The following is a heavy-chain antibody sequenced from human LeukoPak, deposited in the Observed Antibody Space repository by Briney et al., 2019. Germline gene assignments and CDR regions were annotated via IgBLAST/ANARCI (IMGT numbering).Heavy chain of an antibody. V-gene: IGHV3-21*01. CDR3: ARGGLDGCYDSSSSSDY. CDR1: GFTFSSYT. D-gene: IGHD3-22*01. J-gene: IGHJ4*02. Sequence: PGGSLRLSCAVSGFTFSSYTMNWVRQAPGKGLEWVSSITSSSSYIFYADSVKGRFTISRDNAKNSLFLQMSSLRAEDTAVYYCARGGLDGCYDSSSSSDYWGQGTLVTVSS. CDR2: ITSSSSYI.